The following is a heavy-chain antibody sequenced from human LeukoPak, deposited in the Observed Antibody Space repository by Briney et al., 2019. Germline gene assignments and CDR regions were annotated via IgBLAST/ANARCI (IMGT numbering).Heavy chain of an antibody. CDR1: GGSISSYY. J-gene: IGHJ5*02. V-gene: IGHV4-59*12. D-gene: IGHD4-23*01. CDR2: IYYSGST. CDR3: ARKNYGGNSERIDP. Sequence: PSETLSLTCTVSGGSISSYYWSWIRQPPGKGLEWIGYIYYSGSTYYNPSLKSRVTISVDTSKNQFSLKLSSVTAADTAVYYCARKNYGGNSERIDPWGQGTLVTVSS.